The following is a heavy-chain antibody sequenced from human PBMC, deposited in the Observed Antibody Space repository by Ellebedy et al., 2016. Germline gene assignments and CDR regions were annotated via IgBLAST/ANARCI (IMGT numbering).Heavy chain of an antibody. Sequence: GGSLRLSXAASGFTFSSYAMHWVRQAPGKGLEWVAVISYDGSNKYYADSVKGRFTISRDNSKNTLYLQMNSLRAEDTAVYYCAKPNYYDSSGYLRFWGQGTLVTVSS. CDR1: GFTFSSYA. V-gene: IGHV3-30-3*01. J-gene: IGHJ4*02. CDR2: ISYDGSNK. D-gene: IGHD3-22*01. CDR3: AKPNYYDSSGYLRF.